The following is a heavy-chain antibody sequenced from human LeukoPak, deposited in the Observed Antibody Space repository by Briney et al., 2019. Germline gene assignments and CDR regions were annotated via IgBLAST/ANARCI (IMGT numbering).Heavy chain of an antibody. CDR3: ARAILDYSSGWYYFDY. J-gene: IGHJ4*02. V-gene: IGHV1-69*04. CDR2: IIPILGIA. D-gene: IGHD6-19*01. CDR1: GGTFSSYA. Sequence: ASVKVSCKASGGTFSSYAISWVRQAPGQGLEWMGRIIPILGIANYAQKFQGRVTITADKSTSTAYMELSSLRSEDTAVYYCARAILDYSSGWYYFDYWGQGTLVTVSS.